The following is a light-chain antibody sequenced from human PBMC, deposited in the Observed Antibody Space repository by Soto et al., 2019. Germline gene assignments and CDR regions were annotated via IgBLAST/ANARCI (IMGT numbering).Light chain of an antibody. CDR3: QHYAHNSPIT. Sequence: EVVLTQSPGTLSLSPGERATLSCRASQSVSSSYLAWYQQKPGQAPRLLIYGASSRATGIPDRFSGSGSGTDITLTISRLEPEDFALYYCQHYAHNSPITFGQGTRLEI. CDR1: QSVSSSY. J-gene: IGKJ5*01. V-gene: IGKV3-20*01. CDR2: GAS.